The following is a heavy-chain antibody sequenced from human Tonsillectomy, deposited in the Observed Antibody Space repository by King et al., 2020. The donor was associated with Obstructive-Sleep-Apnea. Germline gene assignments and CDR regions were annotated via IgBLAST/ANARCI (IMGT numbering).Heavy chain of an antibody. CDR2: INHSGST. Sequence: VQLQQWGAGLLKPSETLSLTCAVYGGSFSGSYWSWIRQPPGKGLEWIGEINHSGSTNYNPSLKSRVTISVDTSKNQFSLKLSSVTAADTAMYYCARIWGCSSTSCYVGFDYWGQGTLVTVSS. CDR1: GGSFSGSY. J-gene: IGHJ4*02. V-gene: IGHV4-34*01. D-gene: IGHD2-2*01. CDR3: ARIWGCSSTSCYVGFDY.